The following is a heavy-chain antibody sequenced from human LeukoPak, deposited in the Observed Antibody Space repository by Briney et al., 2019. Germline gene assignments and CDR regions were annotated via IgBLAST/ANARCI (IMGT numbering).Heavy chain of an antibody. CDR3: ARDPYYDSSTYWYFDL. CDR1: GGSISSYY. Sequence: PSETLSLTCTVSGGSISSYYWSWIRQPPGKGLEWFGYIYYSGSTNYNPSLKSRVTISVDTSKNQFSLKLSSVTAADTAVYYCARDPYYDSSTYWYFDLWGRGTLVTVSS. V-gene: IGHV4-59*01. CDR2: IYYSGST. D-gene: IGHD3-22*01. J-gene: IGHJ2*01.